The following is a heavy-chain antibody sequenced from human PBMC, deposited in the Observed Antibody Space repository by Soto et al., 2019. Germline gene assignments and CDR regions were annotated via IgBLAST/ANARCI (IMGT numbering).Heavy chain of an antibody. CDR1: GFTVSSNY. CDR2: IYSGGST. D-gene: IGHD3-22*01. Sequence: PGGSLRLSCAASGFTVSSNYMSWVRQAPGKGLEWVSVIYSGGSTYYADSVKGRFTISRDNSKNTLYLQMNSLRAEDTAVYYCARDSTYYYDSSGYYFLPPAYYYGMDVWGQGTTVTVSS. CDR3: ARDSTYYYDSSGYYFLPPAYYYGMDV. V-gene: IGHV3-66*01. J-gene: IGHJ6*02.